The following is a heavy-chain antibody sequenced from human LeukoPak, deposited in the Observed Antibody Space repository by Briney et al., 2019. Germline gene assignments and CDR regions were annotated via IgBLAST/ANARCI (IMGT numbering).Heavy chain of an antibody. Sequence: GGSLRLSCAASGFTFSSYAMHWVRQAPGEGLEYVSAISSNGGSTYYANSVKGRFTISRDNSKNTLYLQMNSLRAEDTAVYYCAKTAGIAAAADFDYWGQGTLVTVSS. V-gene: IGHV3-64*01. CDR3: AKTAGIAAAADFDY. J-gene: IGHJ4*02. D-gene: IGHD6-13*01. CDR2: ISSNGGST. CDR1: GFTFSSYA.